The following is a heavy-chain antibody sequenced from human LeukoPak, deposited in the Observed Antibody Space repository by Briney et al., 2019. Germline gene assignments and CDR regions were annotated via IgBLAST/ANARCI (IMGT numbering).Heavy chain of an antibody. Sequence: QSGGSLRLSCAASGFTFDSYALHWVRQAPGKGLEYVSGISSTGGSTTFANSVKDRFTISRDNSKNTLYLQMVSLRVDDMAVYYCARGSGTHYYHYSMDVWGQGTTVIVSS. V-gene: IGHV3-64*01. D-gene: IGHD3-10*01. J-gene: IGHJ6*02. CDR1: GFTFDSYA. CDR3: ARGSGTHYYHYSMDV. CDR2: ISSTGGST.